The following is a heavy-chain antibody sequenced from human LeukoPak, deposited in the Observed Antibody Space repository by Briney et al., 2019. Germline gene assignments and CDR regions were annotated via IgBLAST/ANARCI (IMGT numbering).Heavy chain of an antibody. Sequence: SETLSLTCAVYGGSFSGYYWSWIRQPPGKGLEWIGEINHSGSTNYNPSLKSRVTISVDTSKNQFSLKLSSVTAADTAVYYCARGRGYSYLFGHWGQGTLVTVSS. V-gene: IGHV4-34*01. J-gene: IGHJ4*02. CDR3: ARGRGYSYLFGH. CDR2: INHSGST. D-gene: IGHD5-18*01. CDR1: GGSFSGYY.